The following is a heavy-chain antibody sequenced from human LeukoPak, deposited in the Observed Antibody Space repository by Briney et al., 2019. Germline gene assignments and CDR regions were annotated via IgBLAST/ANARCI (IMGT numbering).Heavy chain of an antibody. Sequence: GASVKVSCKASGYTFTSYYMHWVRQAPGQGLEWMGIINPSGGSTSYARKFQGRVTMTRDMSTSTVYMELSSLRSEDTAVYYCARADEAARFDYWGQGTLVTVSS. CDR1: GYTFTSYY. V-gene: IGHV1-46*01. CDR3: ARADEAARFDY. CDR2: INPSGGST. J-gene: IGHJ4*02. D-gene: IGHD6-6*01.